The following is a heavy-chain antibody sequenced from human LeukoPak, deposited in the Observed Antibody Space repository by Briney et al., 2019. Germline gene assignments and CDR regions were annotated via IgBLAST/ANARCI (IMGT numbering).Heavy chain of an antibody. CDR1: GFTFSSYA. CDR2: ISGSGSTT. V-gene: IGHV3-23*01. Sequence: HGGSLRLSCAASGFTFSSYAMNWVRQAPGKGLEWVSAISGSGSTTYYADSVKGRFTISRDNSKNTLFLQMNSLTAEDTAIYSCARPRLEYCSGGSCFDAFDIWGQGTMVTVSS. CDR3: ARPRLEYCSGGSCFDAFDI. J-gene: IGHJ3*02. D-gene: IGHD2-15*01.